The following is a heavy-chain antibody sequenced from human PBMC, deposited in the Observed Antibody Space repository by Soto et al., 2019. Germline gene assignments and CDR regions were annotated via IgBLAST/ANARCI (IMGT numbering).Heavy chain of an antibody. J-gene: IGHJ4*02. D-gene: IGHD6-19*01. CDR1: GFTFSSYG. CDR2: ISYDGSNK. V-gene: IGHV3-30*18. Sequence: GGSLRLSCAASGFTFSSYGMHWVRQVPGKGLEWVAVISYDGSNKYYADSVKGRFTISRDNSKNTLYLQMPNLRADDTAVYYCAKEMIASTVADFFDYWGQGTLVTVSS. CDR3: AKEMIASTVADFFDY.